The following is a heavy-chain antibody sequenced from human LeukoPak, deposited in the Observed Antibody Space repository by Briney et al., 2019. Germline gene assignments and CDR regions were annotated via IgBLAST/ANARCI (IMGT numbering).Heavy chain of an antibody. Sequence: ASVTVSCKASGYMFTHYYMHWVRQAPGQGLEWMGMITSSGGDTSYAQKFEGRVTMTRDTSTRTVYMELSSLTSEDTAVYYCARDLRRSGYNWGCDHWGQGTLVTVSP. D-gene: IGHD5-24*01. CDR3: ARDLRRSGYNWGCDH. CDR2: ITSSGGDT. V-gene: IGHV1-46*01. J-gene: IGHJ4*02. CDR1: GYMFTHYY.